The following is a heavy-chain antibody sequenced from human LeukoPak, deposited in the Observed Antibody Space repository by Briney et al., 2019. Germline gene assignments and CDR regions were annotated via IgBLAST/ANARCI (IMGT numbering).Heavy chain of an antibody. Sequence: GGSLRLSCAASGFTFSSYAMSWVRQAPGKGXXXXXXISGSGDNTXXXXSXXXXFTISRDNSKNTLYLQMNSLRAEDTAVYYCAKGRRGYNYGYGSDYWGQGTLVTVSS. V-gene: IGHV3-23*01. CDR3: AKGRRGYNYGYGSDY. D-gene: IGHD5-18*01. CDR1: GFTFSSYA. J-gene: IGHJ4*02. CDR2: ISGSGDNT.